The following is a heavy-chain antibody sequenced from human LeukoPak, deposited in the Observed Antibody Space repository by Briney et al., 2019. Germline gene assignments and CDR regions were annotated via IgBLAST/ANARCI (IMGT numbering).Heavy chain of an antibody. J-gene: IGHJ4*02. CDR3: ARAFRGGSSGWYGY. CDR2: INAGNGNT. CDR1: GYTFTSYA. D-gene: IGHD6-19*01. V-gene: IGHV1-3*01. Sequence: ASVKVSCKASGYTFTSYAMHWVRQAPGQRLEWMGWINAGNGNTKYSQKFQGRVTMTTDTSTSTAYMELRSLRSDDTAVYYCARAFRGGSSGWYGYWGQGTLVTVSS.